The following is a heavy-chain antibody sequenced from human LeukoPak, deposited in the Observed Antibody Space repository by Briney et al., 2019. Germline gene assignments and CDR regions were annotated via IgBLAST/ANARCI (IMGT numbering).Heavy chain of an antibody. J-gene: IGHJ6*02. V-gene: IGHV4-59*01. Sequence: PSETLSLTCTASGGSISSYYWSWIRQPPGKGLEWIGYIYYSGSTNYNPSLKSRVTISVDTSKNQFSLKLSSVTAADTAVYYCARVVAAAAYNYYYGMDVWGQGTTVTVSS. CDR3: ARVVAAAAYNYYYGMDV. CDR1: GGSISSYY. CDR2: IYYSGST. D-gene: IGHD6-13*01.